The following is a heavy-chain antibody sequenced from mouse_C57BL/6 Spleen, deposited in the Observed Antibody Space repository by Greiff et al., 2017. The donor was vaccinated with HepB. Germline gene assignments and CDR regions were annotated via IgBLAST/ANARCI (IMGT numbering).Heavy chain of an antibody. CDR2: IYPGNSDT. J-gene: IGHJ4*01. Sequence: EVQLQQSGTVLARPGASVKMSCKTSGYTFTSYWMHWVKQRPGQGLEWIGAIYPGNSDTSYNQKFKGKAKLTAVTSASTAYMELSSLTNEDSAVYYCTRSGGQSHYYAMDYWGQGTSVTVSS. CDR3: TRSGGQSHYYAMDY. CDR1: GYTFTSYW. V-gene: IGHV1-5*01. D-gene: IGHD3-1*01.